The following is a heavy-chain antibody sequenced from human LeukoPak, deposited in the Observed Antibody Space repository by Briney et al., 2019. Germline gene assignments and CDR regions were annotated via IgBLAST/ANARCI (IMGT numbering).Heavy chain of an antibody. D-gene: IGHD3-22*01. V-gene: IGHV3-30-3*01. CDR3: AREDSITMIVVVPERAFDI. CDR1: GFTFSSYA. CDR2: ISYDGSNK. Sequence: PGRSLRLSCAASGFTFSSYAMHWVRQAPGKGLEWVAVISYDGSNKYYADSVKGRFTISRDNSKNTLYLQMNSLRAEDTAVYYCAREDSITMIVVVPERAFDIWGQGTMVTVSS. J-gene: IGHJ3*02.